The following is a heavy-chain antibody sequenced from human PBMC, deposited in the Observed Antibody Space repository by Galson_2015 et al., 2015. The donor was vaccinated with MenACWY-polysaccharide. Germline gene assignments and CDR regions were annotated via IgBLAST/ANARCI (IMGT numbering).Heavy chain of an antibody. Sequence: SLRLSCAASGFTFSSYAMHGVRQAPDKGLEWVAVISYDGSNKYFADSVKGRFTISRDNSKNTMYLQMSSLRAEDTAVYYCTRTYCSRTTCYAPDKPGFDFWGQGTLVTVSS. CDR1: GFTFSSYA. V-gene: IGHV3-30-3*01. J-gene: IGHJ4*02. D-gene: IGHD2-2*01. CDR2: ISYDGSNK. CDR3: TRTYCSRTTCYAPDKPGFDF.